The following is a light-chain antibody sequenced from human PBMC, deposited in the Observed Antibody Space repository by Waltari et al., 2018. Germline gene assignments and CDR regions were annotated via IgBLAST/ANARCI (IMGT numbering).Light chain of an antibody. Sequence: QSALTQPASVSGSPGQSITISCTGTSGDVGGYNFVSWYQQHPGKAPKLMIYDVSNRPSGVSNRFSGSKSGNTASLTISGLQAEDEADYYCSSFTISSTPVAFGGGTKLTVL. J-gene: IGLJ2*01. CDR2: DVS. V-gene: IGLV2-14*03. CDR1: SGDVGGYNF. CDR3: SSFTISSTPVA.